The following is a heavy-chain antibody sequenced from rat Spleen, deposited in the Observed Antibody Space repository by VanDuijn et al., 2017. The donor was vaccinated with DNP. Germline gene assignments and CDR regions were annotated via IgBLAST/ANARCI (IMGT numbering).Heavy chain of an antibody. J-gene: IGHJ3*01. CDR2: ITDSGGST. CDR3: TTPRSFPNWFAY. D-gene: IGHD3-1*01. CDR1: GFTFSNYG. V-gene: IGHV5-27*01. Sequence: EVQLVESGGGLVQPGRSLKLSCAASGFTFSNYGMAWVRQAPTKGLEWVASITDSGGSTYYRDSVKGRFTISRDNAKSTLYLQMDSLRSEDTATYYCTTPRSFPNWFAYCGQGTLVTVSS.